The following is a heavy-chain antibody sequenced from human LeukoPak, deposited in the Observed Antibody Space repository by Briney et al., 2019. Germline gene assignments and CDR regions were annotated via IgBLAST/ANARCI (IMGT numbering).Heavy chain of an antibody. Sequence: GGFLRLSCAASGFTFSAYSMSWFRQAPGKGLEWVSAITYSSGNTYYADSVKGRFTISRDNSKNTLYLQMNSLRAEDTALYYCAKDGTGCGGDCYSDYWGQGTLVTVSS. D-gene: IGHD2-21*02. CDR3: AKDGTGCGGDCYSDY. CDR1: GFTFSAYS. J-gene: IGHJ4*02. CDR2: ITYSSGNT. V-gene: IGHV3-23*01.